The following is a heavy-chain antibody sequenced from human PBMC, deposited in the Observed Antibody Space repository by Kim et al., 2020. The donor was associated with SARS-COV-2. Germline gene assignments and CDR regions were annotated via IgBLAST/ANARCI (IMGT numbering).Heavy chain of an antibody. CDR3: ATGHFTYYDSWSGYDSDY. Sequence: SETLSLTCAVYGGSFSGYYWSWIRQPPGKGLEWIGEINHSGSTNYNPSLKSRVTISVDTYKNQSSLKLSSVTAADTAVYYCATGHFTYYDSWSGYDSDY. J-gene: IGHJ4*01. D-gene: IGHD3-3*01. CDR2: INHSGST. V-gene: IGHV4-34*01. CDR1: GGSFSGYY.